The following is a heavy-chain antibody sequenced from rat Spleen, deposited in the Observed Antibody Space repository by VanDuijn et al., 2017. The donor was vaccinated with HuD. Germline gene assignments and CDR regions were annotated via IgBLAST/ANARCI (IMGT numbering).Heavy chain of an antibody. V-gene: IGHV5-25*01. Sequence: EVQLVESGGDLVQPGRSLKLSCATSGFTFRNYYMAWVRQAPTKGLEWVASISTGGGNTYYRDSVKGRFTISRDNAKSTLYLQMDSLRSEDTATYYCALQWSPFDYWGQGVMVTVSS. CDR1: GFTFRNYY. D-gene: IGHD1-1*01. CDR3: ALQWSPFDY. CDR2: ISTGGGNT. J-gene: IGHJ2*01.